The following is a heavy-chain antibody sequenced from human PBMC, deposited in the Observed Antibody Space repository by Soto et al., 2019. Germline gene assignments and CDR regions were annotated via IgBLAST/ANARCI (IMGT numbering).Heavy chain of an antibody. Sequence: GXSVKVSCKASVGTFSSYAISWVRQAPGQGLEWMGGIIPIFGTANYAQKFQGRVTITADKSTSTAYMELSSLRSEDTAVYYCARHSGSYYNFDYWGQGTLVTVSS. J-gene: IGHJ4*02. CDR3: ARHSGSYYNFDY. CDR1: VGTFSSYA. CDR2: IIPIFGTA. V-gene: IGHV1-69*06. D-gene: IGHD1-26*01.